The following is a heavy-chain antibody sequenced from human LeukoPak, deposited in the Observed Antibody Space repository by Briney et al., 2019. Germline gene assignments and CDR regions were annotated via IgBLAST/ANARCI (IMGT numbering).Heavy chain of an antibody. CDR2: IYSSGST. Sequence: SETLSLTCTVSGDSISSSNYYWGWIRQPPGKGLEWLGSIYSSGSTYYNPSLKSRVTISVDTSKNQISLKLNSVTAADTAVYYCVRDQHDYYFLYMDVWGKGTTVTVSS. V-gene: IGHV4-39*07. J-gene: IGHJ6*03. CDR3: VRDQHDYYFLYMDV. CDR1: GDSISSSNYY.